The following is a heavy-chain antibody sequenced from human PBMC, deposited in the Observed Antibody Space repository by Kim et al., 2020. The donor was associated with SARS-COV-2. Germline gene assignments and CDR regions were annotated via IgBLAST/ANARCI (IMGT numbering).Heavy chain of an antibody. CDR2: IHQSGST. Sequence: SETLSLTCAVYGGSFSGHYWSWIRQPPGKGLEWIGEIHQSGSTNYNPSIKSRVTISIDTSKNQFSLKLSSVAAADTGFYYCARGRAGVVPAPILGIGPHYVYFIMDVWGHGNTVTVSS. CDR1: GGSFSGHY. CDR3: ARGRAGVVPAPILGIGPHYVYFIMDV. J-gene: IGHJ6*02. D-gene: IGHD2-2*02. V-gene: IGHV4-34*01.